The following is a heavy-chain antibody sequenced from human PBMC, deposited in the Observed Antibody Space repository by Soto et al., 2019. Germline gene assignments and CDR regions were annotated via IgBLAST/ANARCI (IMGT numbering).Heavy chain of an antibody. CDR3: AKDRGATVVGTKYCQH. J-gene: IGHJ1*01. CDR2: ISWDGGST. D-gene: IGHD2-15*01. V-gene: IGHV3-43*01. CDR1: GFTFDDYT. Sequence: PGGSLRLSCAASGFTFDDYTMHWVRQAPGKGLEWVSLISWDGGSTYYADSVKGRFTISRDNSKNSLYLQMNSLRTEDTALYYCAKDRGATVVGTKYCQHWGQGTLVTVSS.